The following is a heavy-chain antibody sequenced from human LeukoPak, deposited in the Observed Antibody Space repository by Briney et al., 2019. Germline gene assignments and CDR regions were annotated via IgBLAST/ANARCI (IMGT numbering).Heavy chain of an antibody. CDR2: MSGSGGNT. J-gene: IGHJ4*02. Sequence: GGSLRLSCAASGFTFSTYAMSWVRQAPGKGLEWVSAMSGSGGNTYYADSVKGRFTISRDNSRDTLYLQMNSLRAEDTAVYYCAKGLAYFDTSGSSRHFVHWGQGTLVTVSS. V-gene: IGHV3-23*01. CDR1: GFTFSTYA. D-gene: IGHD3-22*01. CDR3: AKGLAYFDTSGSSRHFVH.